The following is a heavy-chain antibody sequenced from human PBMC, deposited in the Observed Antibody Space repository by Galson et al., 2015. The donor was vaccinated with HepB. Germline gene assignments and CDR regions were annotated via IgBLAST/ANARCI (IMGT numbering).Heavy chain of an antibody. J-gene: IGHJ4*02. Sequence: SLRLSCAASGFTFSSYSMNWVRQAPGKGLEWVSSISSSSSYIYYADSVKGRFTISRDNAKNSLYLQMNSLRAEDTAVYYCAGDGDDYVWGSYRRNRGDYWGQGTLVTVSS. CDR3: AGDGDDYVWGSYRRNRGDY. CDR1: GFTFSSYS. D-gene: IGHD3-16*02. CDR2: ISSSSSYI. V-gene: IGHV3-21*04.